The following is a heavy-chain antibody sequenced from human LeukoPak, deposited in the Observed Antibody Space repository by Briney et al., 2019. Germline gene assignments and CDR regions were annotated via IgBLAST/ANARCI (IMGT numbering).Heavy chain of an antibody. D-gene: IGHD6-13*01. J-gene: IGHJ4*02. CDR1: GSRFTTYC. CDR3: ARHAKAYGSSCDY. V-gene: IGHV5-10-1*01. CDR2: IDPSDSYT. Sequence: GEPLKISGKGSGSRFTTYCISWVRQTPGKGLEWMGRIDPSDSYTTYSPSFQGHVTISADKSFSTAYLQWTSLKASDTAMEYCARHAKAYGSSCDYWGQGTLVTVSS.